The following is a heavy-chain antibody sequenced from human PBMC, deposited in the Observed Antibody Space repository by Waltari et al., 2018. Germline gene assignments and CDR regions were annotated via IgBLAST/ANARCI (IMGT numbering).Heavy chain of an antibody. Sequence: QVQLQESGPGLVKPSETLSLTCTVPGGSISSYYWSWIRQPPGKGLEWIGYIYYSGSTNYNPSLKSRVTISVDTSKNQFSLKLSSVTAADTAVYYCARGSYDSSGYHDAFDIWGQGTMVTVSS. V-gene: IGHV4-59*01. J-gene: IGHJ3*02. D-gene: IGHD3-22*01. CDR1: GGSISSYY. CDR3: ARGSYDSSGYHDAFDI. CDR2: IYYSGST.